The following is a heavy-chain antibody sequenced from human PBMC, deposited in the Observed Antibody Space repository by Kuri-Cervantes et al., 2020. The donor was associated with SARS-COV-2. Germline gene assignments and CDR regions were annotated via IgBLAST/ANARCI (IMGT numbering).Heavy chain of an antibody. CDR3: ARGGRGYCSSTSCYNYYYYGMDV. Sequence: GGSLRLSCKASGGTFSSYAISWVRQAPGKGLEWMGGIITIIGTANYAQKFQGRVTITADESTSTAYMELSSLRSEDTAVYYCARGGRGYCSSTSCYNYYYYGMDVWGQGTTVTVSS. J-gene: IGHJ6*02. D-gene: IGHD2-2*01. V-gene: IGHV1-69*01. CDR2: IITIIGTA. CDR1: GGTFSSYA.